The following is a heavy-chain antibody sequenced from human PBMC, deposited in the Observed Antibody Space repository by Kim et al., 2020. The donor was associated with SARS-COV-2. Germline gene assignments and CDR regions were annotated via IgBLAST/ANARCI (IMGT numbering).Heavy chain of an antibody. J-gene: IGHJ3*02. CDR1: GFTFSSYA. CDR3: AKDLQSSYDYIWGSYHDAFDI. D-gene: IGHD3-16*01. Sequence: GGSLRLSCAASGFTFSSYAMSWVRQAPGKGLEWVSAISGSGGSTYYADSVKGRFTISRDNSKNTLYLQMNSLRAEDTAVYYCAKDLQSSYDYIWGSYHDAFDIWGQGTMVTVSS. CDR2: ISGSGGST. V-gene: IGHV3-23*01.